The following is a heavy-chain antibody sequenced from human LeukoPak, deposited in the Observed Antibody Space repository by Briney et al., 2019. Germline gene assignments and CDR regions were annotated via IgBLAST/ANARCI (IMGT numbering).Heavy chain of an antibody. CDR1: GFTFSSYW. CDR2: IWYDGSNK. CDR3: AGGEPYVY. D-gene: IGHD1-14*01. Sequence: TGGSLRLSCAASGFTFSSYWMHWVRQAPGKGLEWVAIIWYDGSNKYYADSVRGRFTISRDNSKNTLYLQMNSLRVEDTAMYYCAGGEPYVYWGQGTLVTVSS. V-gene: IGHV3-33*08. J-gene: IGHJ4*02.